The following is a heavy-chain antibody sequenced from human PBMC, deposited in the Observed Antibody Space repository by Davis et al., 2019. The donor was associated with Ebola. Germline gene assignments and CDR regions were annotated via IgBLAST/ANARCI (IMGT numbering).Heavy chain of an antibody. Sequence: SETLSLTCTVSGGSISSYYWSWIRQPPGKGLEWIGYIYYSGSTNYNPSLKSRVTISVDTSKNQFSLKLSSVTAADTAVYYCAGGGYRTSCDYWGQGTLVTVSS. CDR2: IYYSGST. CDR3: AGGGYRTSCDY. CDR1: GGSISSYY. D-gene: IGHD5-12*01. J-gene: IGHJ4*02. V-gene: IGHV4-59*08.